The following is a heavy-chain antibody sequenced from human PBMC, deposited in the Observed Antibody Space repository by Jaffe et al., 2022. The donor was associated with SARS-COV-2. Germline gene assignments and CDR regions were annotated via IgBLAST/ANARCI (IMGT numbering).Heavy chain of an antibody. J-gene: IGHJ5*02. V-gene: IGHV4-59*08. D-gene: IGHD4-17*01. CDR1: GGSISSYY. CDR3: ARGADGDYNPRLNWFDP. Sequence: QVQLQESGPGLVKPSETLSLTCTVSGGSISSYYWSWIRQPPGKGLEWIGYIYYSGSTNYNPSLKSRVTISVDTSKNQFSLKLSSVTAADTAVYYCARGADGDYNPRLNWFDPWGQGTLVTVSS. CDR2: IYYSGST.